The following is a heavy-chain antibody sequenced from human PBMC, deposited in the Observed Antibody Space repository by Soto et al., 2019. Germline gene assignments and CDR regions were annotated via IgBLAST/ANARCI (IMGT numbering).Heavy chain of an antibody. CDR2: IYWDDDK. D-gene: IGHD2-2*01. Sequence: QIPLKESGPTLVKPTQTLTLTCTFSGFSLSTSGVGVGWIRQPPGKALAWLALIYWDDDKRYSPSLKSRLTITKDTSKNQVVLTMTNIDTVDTATYYCAHRGEKDIVVVGFDPWGQGTLVTVSS. V-gene: IGHV2-5*02. CDR3: AHRGEKDIVVVGFDP. CDR1: GFSLSTSGVG. J-gene: IGHJ5*02.